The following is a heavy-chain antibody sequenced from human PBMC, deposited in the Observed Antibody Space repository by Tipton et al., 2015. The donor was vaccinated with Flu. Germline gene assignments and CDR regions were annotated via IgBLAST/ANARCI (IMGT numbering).Heavy chain of an antibody. Sequence: TLSLTCSVSGDSLGSRYYWGWVRRPPGKGLEWIGTIYHSGTTYYNPSLKSRLTISVDTSKNQFSLNLNSVTAADTAVYYCARDQGFGDGLTYDYYGMDVWGQGTTVTVPS. J-gene: IGHJ6*02. CDR2: IYHSGTT. CDR1: GDSLGSRYY. D-gene: IGHD3-10*01. V-gene: IGHV4-38-2*02. CDR3: ARDQGFGDGLTYDYYGMDV.